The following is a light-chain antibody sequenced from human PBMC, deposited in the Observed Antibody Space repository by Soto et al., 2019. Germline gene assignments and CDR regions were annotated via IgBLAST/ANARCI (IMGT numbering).Light chain of an antibody. J-gene: IGLJ1*01. CDR1: SSNIGAGYD. Sequence: QSVLTQPPSVSGAPGQTVTISCTGSSSNIGAGYDVHWYQQLPGTAPKLLIYANTNRPSGVPDRFSGSKSGTSASLATIGLQAEDEADYYCQSYDSSLSGYVFGTGTKLTVL. CDR2: ANT. CDR3: QSYDSSLSGYV. V-gene: IGLV1-40*01.